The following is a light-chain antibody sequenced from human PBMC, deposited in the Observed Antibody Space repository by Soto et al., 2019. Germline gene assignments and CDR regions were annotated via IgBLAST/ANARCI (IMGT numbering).Light chain of an antibody. V-gene: IGKV3D-15*01. Sequence: EIVMTQSPATLSVSPGERATLSCRASQSVDSNLAWYQQKPGQAPRLLIFGASTRATGIPARFSGSGSGTDFTLTISSLQSEDFGVYFCQKYDNWPLTCGGGNTGDIK. CDR3: QKYDNWPLT. CDR1: QSVDSN. J-gene: IGKJ4*01. CDR2: GAS.